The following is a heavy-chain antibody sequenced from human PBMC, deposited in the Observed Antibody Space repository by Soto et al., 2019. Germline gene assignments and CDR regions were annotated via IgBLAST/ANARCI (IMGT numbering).Heavy chain of an antibody. CDR3: AHPRGYGVFDAYDI. J-gene: IGHJ3*02. Sequence: SGGSLRLSCAASGFIFSTYAMNWVRQAPGKGLEWVSAISATAGDTYYADSVRGRFTISRDNSMNALYLQMNSLRVEDTAVYYCAHPRGYGVFDAYDIWGQGTMVTVSS. CDR2: ISATAGDT. CDR1: GFIFSTYA. V-gene: IGHV3-23*01. D-gene: IGHD4-17*01.